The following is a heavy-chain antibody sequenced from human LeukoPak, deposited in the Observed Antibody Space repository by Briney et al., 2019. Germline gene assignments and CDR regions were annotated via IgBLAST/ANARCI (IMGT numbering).Heavy chain of an antibody. D-gene: IGHD3-10*01. Sequence: SEILSLTCTVSGGSISSYYWSWIRQPPGKGLERIGYIYYSGSTNYNPSLKSRVTISVDTSKNQFSLKLSSVTAADTAVYYCARHMVRGVIHYYYYGMDVWGQGTTVTVSS. CDR3: ARHMVRGVIHYYYYGMDV. CDR2: IYYSGST. V-gene: IGHV4-59*01. CDR1: GGSISSYY. J-gene: IGHJ6*02.